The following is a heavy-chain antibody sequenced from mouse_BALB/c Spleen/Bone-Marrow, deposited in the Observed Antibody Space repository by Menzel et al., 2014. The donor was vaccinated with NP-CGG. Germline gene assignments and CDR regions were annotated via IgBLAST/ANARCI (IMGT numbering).Heavy chain of an antibody. CDR2: IRNKANGYTT. CDR1: GFTFTDYY. D-gene: IGHD4-1*01. J-gene: IGHJ2*01. CDR3: ARDMGGILFYS. Sequence: EVMLVESGGGLVQPGGSLRLSCATSGFTFTDYYMNWVRQPPGGALEWLAFIRNKANGYTTEYSASVKGRFTISRDNSQSILYLHMNTLRAEDSATYYCARDMGGILFYSWGQGTTLTVSS. V-gene: IGHV7-3*02.